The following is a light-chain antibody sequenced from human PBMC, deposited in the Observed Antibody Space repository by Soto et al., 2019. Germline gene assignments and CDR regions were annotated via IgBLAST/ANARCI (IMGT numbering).Light chain of an antibody. J-gene: IGLJ2*01. V-gene: IGLV2-14*01. CDR1: SSDVGGYNY. CDR3: SSYTSSSTAV. CDR2: DVS. Sequence: QSALTQPASVSGSPGQSITISCTGTSSDVGGYNYLSWYQQHPGKAPKLMIYDVSNRPSGVSNRFSGSKSGNTASLTISGLQAEDEADYYCSSYTSSSTAVFGGGTKVTVL.